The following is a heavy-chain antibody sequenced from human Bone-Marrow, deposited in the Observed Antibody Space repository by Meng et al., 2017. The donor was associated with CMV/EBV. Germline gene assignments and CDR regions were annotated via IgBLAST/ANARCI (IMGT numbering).Heavy chain of an antibody. CDR1: GFTFSSYW. V-gene: IGHV3-7*01. J-gene: IGHJ6*02. CDR3: ARDRQLRRLRPSSADV. CDR2: IKQDGSEK. D-gene: IGHD3-3*01. Sequence: GESLKISCAASGFTFSSYWMSWVRQAPGKGLEWVANIKQDGSEKYYVDSVKGRFTISRDNAKNSLYLQMNCLSAEDTAVYYCARDRQLRRLRPSSADVWGQGTTVTVSS.